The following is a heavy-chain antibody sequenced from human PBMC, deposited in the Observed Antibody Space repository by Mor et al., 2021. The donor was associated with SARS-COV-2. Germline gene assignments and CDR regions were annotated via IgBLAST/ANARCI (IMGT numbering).Heavy chain of an antibody. Sequence: TYYADSVKGRFTISRDNSKNTLYLQMSGLRAEDTAVYYCANLGIHQPTDDFDIWGQGTMVTVSS. CDR3: ANLGIHQPTDDFDI. J-gene: IGHJ3*02. V-gene: IGHV3-23*01. D-gene: IGHD2-2*01. CDR2: T.